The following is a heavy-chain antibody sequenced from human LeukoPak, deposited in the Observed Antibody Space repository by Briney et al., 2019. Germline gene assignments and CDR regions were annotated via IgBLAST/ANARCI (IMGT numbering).Heavy chain of an antibody. CDR3: AREDRDFWSGYNAEYFDY. Sequence: GGSLRLSCAASGLTFSSYSMNWVRQAPGKGLEWVSSISSSSSYIYYADPVKGRFTISRDNAKNSLYLQMNSLRAEDTAVYYCAREDRDFWSGYNAEYFDYWGQGTLVTVSS. CDR1: GLTFSSYS. D-gene: IGHD3-3*01. CDR2: ISSSSSYI. J-gene: IGHJ4*02. V-gene: IGHV3-21*01.